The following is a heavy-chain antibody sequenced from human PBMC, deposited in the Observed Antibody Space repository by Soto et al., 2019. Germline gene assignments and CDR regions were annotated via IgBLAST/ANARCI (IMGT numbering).Heavy chain of an antibody. D-gene: IGHD1-26*01. CDR1: GGSISSSSYY. CDR3: ARGSLGATVPLFDY. Sequence: SETLSLTCTVSGGSISSSSYYWGWIRQPPGKGLEWIGSIYYSGSTYYNPSLKSRVTISVDTAKNQFPLKLSSVTAADTAVYYCARGSLGATVPLFDYWGQGTLVTVSS. CDR2: IYYSGST. J-gene: IGHJ4*02. V-gene: IGHV4-39*06.